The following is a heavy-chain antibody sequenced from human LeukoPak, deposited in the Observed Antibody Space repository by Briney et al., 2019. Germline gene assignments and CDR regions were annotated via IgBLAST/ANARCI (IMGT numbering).Heavy chain of an antibody. CDR1: GGSISSYY. J-gene: IGHJ3*02. D-gene: IGHD6-6*01. CDR3: ARGDSSSSDAFDI. Sequence: SETLSLTCTVSGGSISSYYWSWIRHPPGKGLEWIGYIYYSGSTNYNPSLKSRVTISVDTSKNQFSLKLSSVTAADTAVYYCARGDSSSSDAFDIWGQGTMVTVSS. V-gene: IGHV4-59*01. CDR2: IYYSGST.